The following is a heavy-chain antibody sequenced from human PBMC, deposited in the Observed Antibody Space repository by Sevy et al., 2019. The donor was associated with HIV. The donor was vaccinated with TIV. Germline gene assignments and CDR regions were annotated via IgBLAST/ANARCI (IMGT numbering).Heavy chain of an antibody. CDR1: GHTLTDLS. J-gene: IGHJ4*02. D-gene: IGHD3-22*01. CDR2: FDPEDGER. V-gene: IGHV1-24*01. Sequence: ASVKVSCKASGHTLTDLSMHWVRQAPGKGCEWIGRFDPEDGERIYAQKFQGRVTMTEDTSTDTAYMELRSLRSDDTAVYYCARRTGDYYDSSEDYWGQGTLVTVSS. CDR3: ARRTGDYYDSSEDY.